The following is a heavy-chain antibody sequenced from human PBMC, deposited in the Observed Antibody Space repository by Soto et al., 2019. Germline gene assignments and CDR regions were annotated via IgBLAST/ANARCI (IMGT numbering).Heavy chain of an antibody. CDR3: RRDGDSSSWSP. J-gene: IGHJ5*02. D-gene: IGHD6-13*01. CDR2: ISSSGSTI. V-gene: IGHV3-48*03. Sequence: GGSLRLSCAASGFTFSSYEMNWVRQAPGKGLEWVSYISSSGSTIYYADSVKGRFTISRDSAKNSLYLQMNSLRAEDTAVYYCRRDGDSSSWSPWGQGTLATVCS. CDR1: GFTFSSYE.